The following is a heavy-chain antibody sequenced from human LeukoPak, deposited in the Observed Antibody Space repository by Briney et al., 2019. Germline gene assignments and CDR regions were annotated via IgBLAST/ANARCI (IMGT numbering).Heavy chain of an antibody. V-gene: IGHV4-59*12. J-gene: IGHJ4*02. CDR1: GGSISSYY. CDR3: ARRGRGYSYGGIY. CDR2: IYYSGST. D-gene: IGHD5-18*01. Sequence: SETLSLTCTVSGGSISSYYWTWIRQPPGKGLEWIGHIYYSGSTNYNPSLKSRVTISVDTSKNQFSLKLSSVTAADTAVYYCARRGRGYSYGGIYWGRGTLVTVSS.